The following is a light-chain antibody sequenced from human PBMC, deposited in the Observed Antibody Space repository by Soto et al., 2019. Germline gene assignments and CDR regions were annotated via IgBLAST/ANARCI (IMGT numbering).Light chain of an antibody. J-gene: IGKJ2*01. CDR1: QSVSSY. Sequence: EIVLTQSPATLSLSPGERATLSCRASQSVSSYLAWYQQKPGQAPRLLIYDASNRATGIPARFSGSGSGTDFPLTISSLEPEDFAVYYYQQRSNFRTFGQGTKLEIK. V-gene: IGKV3-11*01. CDR2: DAS. CDR3: QQRSNFRT.